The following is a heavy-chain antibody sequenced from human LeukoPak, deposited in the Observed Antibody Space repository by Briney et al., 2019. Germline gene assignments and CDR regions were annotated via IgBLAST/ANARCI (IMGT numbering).Heavy chain of an antibody. CDR3: ARLITMIVEN. CDR2: IFHSGST. D-gene: IGHD3-22*01. V-gene: IGHV4-38-2*01. J-gene: IGHJ4*02. CDR1: GYSISSGYY. Sequence: SETLSLTCAVSGYSISSGYYWGWIRQPPGKGLEWIGSIFHSGSTYYNPSLKSRVTISKDTSKNQFSLNLTSVTAADTAVYYCARLITMIVENWGQGTLVTVSS.